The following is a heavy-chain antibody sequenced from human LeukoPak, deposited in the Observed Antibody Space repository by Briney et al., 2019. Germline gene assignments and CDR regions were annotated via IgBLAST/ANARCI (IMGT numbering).Heavy chain of an antibody. CDR2: IYYSGST. V-gene: IGHV4-39*07. Sequence: SETLSLTCTVSGGSISSSSYYWGWIRQPPGKGLEWIGSIYYSGSTYYNPSLKSRVTISVDTSKNQFSLKLSSVTAADTAVYYCARGSMVRGVRLDYWGQGTLVTVSS. CDR1: GGSISSSSYY. J-gene: IGHJ4*02. D-gene: IGHD3-10*01. CDR3: ARGSMVRGVRLDY.